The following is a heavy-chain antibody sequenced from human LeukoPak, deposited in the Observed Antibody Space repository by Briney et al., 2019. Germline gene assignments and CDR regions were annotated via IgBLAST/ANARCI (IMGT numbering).Heavy chain of an antibody. Sequence: PGGSLRLSCAASGFTFSSYGMHWVRQAPGKGLEWVAFIRYDGSNKYYADSVKGRFTISRDNSKNTPYLQMNSLRAEDTAVYYCAKRHYDFWSGFQNQMYYFDYWGQGALVTVSS. J-gene: IGHJ4*02. V-gene: IGHV3-30*02. CDR2: IRYDGSNK. D-gene: IGHD3-3*01. CDR3: AKRHYDFWSGFQNQMYYFDY. CDR1: GFTFSSYG.